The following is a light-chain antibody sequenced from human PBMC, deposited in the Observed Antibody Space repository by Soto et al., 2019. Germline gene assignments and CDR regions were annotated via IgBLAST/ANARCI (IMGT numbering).Light chain of an antibody. Sequence: QSALTQPASVSGSPGQSITFSCTGTSSDVGTYNLVSWYQQHPGKAPKLMIYGVNKRPSGVSNRFSGSKSGNTASLTISGLQAEDEADYYCCSFAGSSTLVFGGGTKLTVL. CDR1: SSDVGTYNL. J-gene: IGLJ3*02. CDR3: CSFAGSSTLV. V-gene: IGLV2-23*02. CDR2: GVN.